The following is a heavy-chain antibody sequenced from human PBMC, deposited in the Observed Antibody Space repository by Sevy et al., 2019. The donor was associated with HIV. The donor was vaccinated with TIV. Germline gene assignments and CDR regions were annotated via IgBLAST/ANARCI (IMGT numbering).Heavy chain of an antibody. J-gene: IGHJ6*03. CDR3: AREGGYSYGPYYYYYYYMDV. CDR2: IKQDGSEK. V-gene: IGHV3-7*01. CDR1: GFTFSSYW. Sequence: GGSLRLSCAASGFTFSSYWMSWVRQAPGKGLEWVANIKQDGSEKYYVDSVKGRFTISRDNAKNSLYLQMNSLRAEDTAVYYCAREGGYSYGPYYYYYYYMDVWGHGTTVTVSS. D-gene: IGHD5-18*01.